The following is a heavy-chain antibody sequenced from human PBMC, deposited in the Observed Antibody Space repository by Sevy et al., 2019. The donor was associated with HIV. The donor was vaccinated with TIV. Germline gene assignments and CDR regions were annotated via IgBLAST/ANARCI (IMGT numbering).Heavy chain of an antibody. D-gene: IGHD3-16*02. CDR3: AKGSTYDYVWGSYRYYGMDV. J-gene: IGHJ6*02. CDR2: ISGSGGST. CDR1: GFTLSSYA. V-gene: IGHV3-23*01. Sequence: GGSLRLSCAASGFTLSSYAMSWVRQAPGKGLEWVSAISGSGGSTYYADSVKGRLTISRDNSKNTLYLQMNSLRAEDTAVYYCAKGSTYDYVWGSYRYYGMDVWGQGTTVTVSS.